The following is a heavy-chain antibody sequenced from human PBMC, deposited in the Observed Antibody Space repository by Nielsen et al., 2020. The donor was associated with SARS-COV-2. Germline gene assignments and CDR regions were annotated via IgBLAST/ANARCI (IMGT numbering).Heavy chain of an antibody. D-gene: IGHD6-19*01. V-gene: IGHV3-23*01. Sequence: WIRQPPGKGLEWVSAISGSGGSTYYADSVKGRFTISRDNSKNTLYLQMNSLRAEDTAVYYCAKDNSRIAVVGPGDYWGQGTLVTVSS. J-gene: IGHJ4*02. CDR2: ISGSGGST. CDR3: AKDNSRIAVVGPGDY.